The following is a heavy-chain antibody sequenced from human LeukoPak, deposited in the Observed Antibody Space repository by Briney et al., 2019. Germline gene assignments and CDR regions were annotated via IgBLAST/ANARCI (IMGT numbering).Heavy chain of an antibody. V-gene: IGHV3-9*01. CDR3: AKGFLKYSSGWYYFDY. CDR1: GFTFDDHA. Sequence: PGGSLRLSCAASGFTFDDHAMHWVRQAPGKGLEWVSGISWSSGSIGYADSVKGRFTISRDNAKNSLYLQMNSLRAEDTALYYCAKGFLKYSSGWYYFDYWGQGTLVTVSS. D-gene: IGHD6-19*01. CDR2: ISWSSGSI. J-gene: IGHJ4*02.